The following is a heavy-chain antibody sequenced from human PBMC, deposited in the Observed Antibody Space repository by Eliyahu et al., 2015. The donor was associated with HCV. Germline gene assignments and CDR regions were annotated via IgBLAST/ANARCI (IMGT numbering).Heavy chain of an antibody. D-gene: IGHD5-18*01. V-gene: IGHV3-43*02. CDR1: GFTFDDYA. J-gene: IGHJ4*02. CDR2: ISGDATAT. Sequence: TASGFTFDDYAMHWVRQGPGKGLEWVSFISGDATATYYADSVRGRFTISRDNSKDSLFLQMDSLTTEDTALYYCAKDPRGYTSAYYFDYWGQGTLVTVSS. CDR3: AKDPRGYTSAYYFDY.